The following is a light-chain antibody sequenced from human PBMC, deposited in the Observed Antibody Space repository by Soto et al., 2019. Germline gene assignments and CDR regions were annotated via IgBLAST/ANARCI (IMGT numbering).Light chain of an antibody. CDR3: CSFAGSNSWV. CDR2: EAT. J-gene: IGLJ3*02. CDR1: SGDVGTYDL. V-gene: IGLV2-23*01. Sequence: QSALTQPASVSGSPGQSITISCTGTSGDVGTYDLVPWYQHHPGAAPKLMIYEATRRPSGISNRFSGSKSGNTASLTISGLQAEDEAAYYCCSFAGSNSWVFGGGTKLTVL.